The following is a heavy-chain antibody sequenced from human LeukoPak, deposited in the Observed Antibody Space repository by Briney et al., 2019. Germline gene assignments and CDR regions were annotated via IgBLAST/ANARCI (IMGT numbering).Heavy chain of an antibody. Sequence: GALVKISCKASGYTFTDYYMHWVQQAPGKGLEWMGRVDPEDGETIYAEKFQGRVTITADTSTDTAYMELSSLRSEDTAVYYCATEGIAARLTFDYWGQGTLVTVSS. V-gene: IGHV1-69-2*01. D-gene: IGHD6-6*01. CDR3: ATEGIAARLTFDY. J-gene: IGHJ4*02. CDR1: GYTFTDYY. CDR2: VDPEDGET.